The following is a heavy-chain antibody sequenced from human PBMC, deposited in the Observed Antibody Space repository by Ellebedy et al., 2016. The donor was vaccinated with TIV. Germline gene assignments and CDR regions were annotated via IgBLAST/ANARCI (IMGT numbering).Heavy chain of an antibody. CDR3: SEDSGYQTPPPVTINHYIDY. D-gene: IGHD5-24*01. J-gene: IGHJ4*02. CDR1: GFTFSSYW. V-gene: IGHV3-7*04. Sequence: GGSLRLSXAASGFTFSSYWMSWVRQAPGKGLEWVATIRHDGRENKYVDSVKGRFTTSRDNAKNSLYLQVNSLRARDTAVHSCSEDSGYQTPPPVTINHYIDYWGQGTLVTVSS. CDR2: IRHDGREN.